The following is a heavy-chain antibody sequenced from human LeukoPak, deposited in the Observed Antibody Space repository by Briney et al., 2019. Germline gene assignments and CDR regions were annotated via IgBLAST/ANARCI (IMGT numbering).Heavy chain of an antibody. CDR1: GFTFSTSA. V-gene: IGHV1-58*02. CDR3: AAGSGWYSPDY. Sequence: SSVTVSCTASGFTFSTSAMQWVRQARGQRLEWIGWIVVGSGYTSYAQKFQQRVTITRDMSTSTAYMELSSLRSEDTAVYYCAAGSGWYSPDYWGQGTLVTVSS. D-gene: IGHD6-19*01. J-gene: IGHJ4*02. CDR2: IVVGSGYT.